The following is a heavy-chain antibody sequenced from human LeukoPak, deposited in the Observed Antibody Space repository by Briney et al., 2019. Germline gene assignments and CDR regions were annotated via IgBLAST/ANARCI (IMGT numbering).Heavy chain of an antibody. V-gene: IGHV3-11*04. J-gene: IGHJ6*04. CDR3: ARVYGIVVVPAATRYMDV. CDR2: ISSSGSTI. D-gene: IGHD2-2*01. Sequence: PGGSLRLSCAASGFTFSDYYMSWIRQAPGKGLEWVSYISSSGSTIYYADSVKGRFTIPRDNAKNSLYLQMNSLRAEDTAVYYCARVYGIVVVPAATRYMDVWGKGTTVTVSS. CDR1: GFTFSDYY.